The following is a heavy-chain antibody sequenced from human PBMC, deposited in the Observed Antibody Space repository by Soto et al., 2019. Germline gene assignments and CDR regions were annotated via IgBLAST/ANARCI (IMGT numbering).Heavy chain of an antibody. CDR3: ARADYYDSSGHYSRYNWFDP. D-gene: IGHD3-22*01. V-gene: IGHV4-59*01. Sequence: SETLSLTCPVSGCSISSYYWSWIRQPPGKGLEWIGYIYYSGSTNYNPSLKSRVTISVDTSKNQFSLKLSSVTAADTAVYYCARADYYDSSGHYSRYNWFDPWGQGTLVTVSS. CDR2: IYYSGST. CDR1: GCSISSYY. J-gene: IGHJ5*02.